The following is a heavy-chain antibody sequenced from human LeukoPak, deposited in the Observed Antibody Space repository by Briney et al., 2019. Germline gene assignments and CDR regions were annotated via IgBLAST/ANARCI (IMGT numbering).Heavy chain of an antibody. CDR2: IHTSGDT. J-gene: IGHJ5*02. D-gene: IGHD4-17*01. CDR1: AFTFDDYA. CDR3: IVFGDSNH. V-gene: IGHV3-23*05. Sequence: GGSLRLSCAASAFTFDDYAMHWVRQAPGKGLEWVSAIHTSGDTCYADSVKGRFTISRDTSKNTLYLQINSLRVEDTAVYYCIVFGDSNHWGQGTLVTVSS.